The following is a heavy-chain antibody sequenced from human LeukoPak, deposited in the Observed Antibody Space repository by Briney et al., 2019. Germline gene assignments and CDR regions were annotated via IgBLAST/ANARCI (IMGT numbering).Heavy chain of an antibody. J-gene: IGHJ4*02. CDR3: ARHETSSSWTSSFDY. D-gene: IGHD6-13*01. CDR2: IYYSGST. V-gene: IGHV4-59*08. Sequence: SETLSLTCTVSGGSISTYYRSWIRQPPGKGLEWIGYIYYSGSTNYNPSLKSRVTISVDTSNNQFSLRLSSVTAADTAVYYCARHETSSSWTSSFDYWGQGTLVTVSS. CDR1: GGSISTYY.